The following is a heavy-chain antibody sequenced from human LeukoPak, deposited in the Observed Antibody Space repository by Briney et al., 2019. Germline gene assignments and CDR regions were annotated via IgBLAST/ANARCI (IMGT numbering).Heavy chain of an antibody. D-gene: IGHD2-2*01. Sequence: GGSLRLSCAASGFSFNSHNMNWLRQAPGKGLEWASFIYTSSHYIYYADSVKGRFTITRDNAKNSLFLQMSSLRAEDTAVYYCARNLGGCTSTSCYSDFDIWGQGNLVTVSP. CDR3: ARNLGGCTSTSCYSDFDI. V-gene: IGHV3-21*01. CDR2: IYTSSHYI. J-gene: IGHJ4*02. CDR1: GFSFNSHN.